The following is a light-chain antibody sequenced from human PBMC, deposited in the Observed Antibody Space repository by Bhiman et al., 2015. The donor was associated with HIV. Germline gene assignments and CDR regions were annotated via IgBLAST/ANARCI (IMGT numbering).Light chain of an antibody. V-gene: IGLV2-14*01. CDR2: DVS. CDR1: SSDVGAYNY. J-gene: IGLJ1*01. Sequence: QSALTQPASVSGSPGQSITISCTGASSDVGAYNYVSWYQQHPGKAPKLMIYDVSKRPSGVSNRFSGSNSGKTATLTISRVEVGDEAEYYCQVWHTGSEYVFGGGTTLTVL. CDR3: QVWHTGSEYV.